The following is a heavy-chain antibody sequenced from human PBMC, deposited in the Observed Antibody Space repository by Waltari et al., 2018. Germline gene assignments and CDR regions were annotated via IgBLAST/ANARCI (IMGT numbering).Heavy chain of an antibody. CDR2: IIPILGIA. J-gene: IGHJ4*02. Sequence: QVQLVQSGAEVKKPGSSVKVSCQASGGTFSSYTISWVRQAPGQGLEWMGRIIPILGIANYAQKFQGRVTITADKSTSTAYMELSSLRSEDTAVYYCARERRWYCSSTSCQRGLDYWGQGTLVTVSS. CDR1: GGTFSSYT. V-gene: IGHV1-69*08. CDR3: ARERRWYCSSTSCQRGLDY. D-gene: IGHD2-2*01.